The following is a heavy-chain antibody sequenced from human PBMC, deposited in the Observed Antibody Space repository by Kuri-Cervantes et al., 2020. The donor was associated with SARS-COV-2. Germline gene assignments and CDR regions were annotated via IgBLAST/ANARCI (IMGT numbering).Heavy chain of an antibody. D-gene: IGHD5-18*01. V-gene: IGHV3-48*01. CDR2: ISSSSSTI. Sequence: GGSLRLSCAASGFTFSSYSMNWVRRAPGKGLEWVSYISSSSSTIYYADSVKGRFTISRDNAKNSLYLQMNSLRAEDTAVYHCARDLSSGLWAFDYWGQGTLVTVSS. J-gene: IGHJ4*02. CDR3: ARDLSSGLWAFDY. CDR1: GFTFSSYS.